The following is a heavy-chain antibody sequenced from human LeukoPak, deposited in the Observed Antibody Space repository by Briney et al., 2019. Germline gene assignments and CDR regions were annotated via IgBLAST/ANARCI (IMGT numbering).Heavy chain of an antibody. J-gene: IGHJ5*02. Sequence: PSETLSLTCTVSGGSLSSYYWSWIRQPAGEGLEWIGRIYTSGSTNYNPSLKSRVTMSVDTSKNQFSLKLSSVTAADTAVYYCARMGHGGYSSSWYEVPATFDPWGQGTLVTVSS. D-gene: IGHD6-13*01. CDR1: GGSLSSYY. V-gene: IGHV4-4*07. CDR3: ARMGHGGYSSSWYEVPATFDP. CDR2: IYTSGST.